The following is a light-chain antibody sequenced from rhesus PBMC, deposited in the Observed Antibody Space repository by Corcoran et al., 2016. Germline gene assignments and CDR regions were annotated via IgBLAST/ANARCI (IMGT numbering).Light chain of an antibody. CDR3: YQHSSGLT. CDR1: QSVSSY. CDR2: GAS. Sequence: QVILTQSPATLSLSPGERATLSCRASQSVSSYLAWYQQKPGQAPRLLIDGASSKATGVPDRFSCSGSGTDFTLTISSLEPEDVGVYHCYQHSSGLTFGGGTKVEFK. J-gene: IGKJ4*01. V-gene: IGKV3-10*01.